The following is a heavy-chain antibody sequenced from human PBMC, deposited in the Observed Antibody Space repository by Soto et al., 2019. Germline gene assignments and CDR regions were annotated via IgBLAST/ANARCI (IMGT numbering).Heavy chain of an antibody. J-gene: IGHJ4*02. Sequence: PSETLSLTCAVYGGSFSGYYWSWIRQPPGKGLEWIGEINHSGSTNHNPSLKSRVTISVDTSKNQFSLKLSSATAADTAVYYCARVLDTAMVLDYWGQGTLVTVSS. CDR3: ARVLDTAMVLDY. CDR1: GGSFSGYY. CDR2: INHSGST. V-gene: IGHV4-34*01. D-gene: IGHD5-18*01.